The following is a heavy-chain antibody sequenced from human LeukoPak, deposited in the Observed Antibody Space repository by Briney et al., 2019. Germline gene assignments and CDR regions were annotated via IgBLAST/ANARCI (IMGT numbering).Heavy chain of an antibody. D-gene: IGHD1-26*01. CDR3: AREWGIYGMDV. V-gene: IGHV3-23*01. Sequence: PGGSLRLSCAASGFTFSRYAMSWVRQAPGKGLEWVSAISGASETIYYADSVRGRFTISRDNSRNTLYLQMNSLRVDDTAVYYCAREWGIYGMDVWGQGTTVTVTS. CDR2: ISGASETI. CDR1: GFTFSRYA. J-gene: IGHJ6*02.